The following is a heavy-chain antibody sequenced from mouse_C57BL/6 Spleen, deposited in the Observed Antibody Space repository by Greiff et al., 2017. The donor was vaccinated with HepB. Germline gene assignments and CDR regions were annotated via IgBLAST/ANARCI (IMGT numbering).Heavy chain of an antibody. CDR2: IRNKANGYTT. V-gene: IGHV7-3*01. J-gene: IGHJ2*01. Sequence: EVQVVESGGGLVQPGGSLSLSCAASGFTFTDYYMSWVRQPPGKALEWLGFIRNKANGYTTEYSASVKGRFTISRDNSQSILYLQMNALRAEDSATYYCARLYYGNYLDYWGQGTTLTVSS. D-gene: IGHD2-1*01. CDR1: GFTFTDYY. CDR3: ARLYYGNYLDY.